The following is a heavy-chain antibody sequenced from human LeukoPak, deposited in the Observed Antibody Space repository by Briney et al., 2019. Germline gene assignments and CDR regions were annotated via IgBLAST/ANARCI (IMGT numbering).Heavy chain of an antibody. CDR1: GGSISSYY. Sequence: SPSETLSLTCTVSGGSISSYYWSWLRQPPGKGLEWIGYIYYSGSTNYNPSLKSRVTISVDTSKNQFSLKLISVTAADTAVYYCARGAKNWFDPWGQGTLVTVSS. V-gene: IGHV4-59*01. CDR2: IYYSGST. CDR3: ARGAKNWFDP. J-gene: IGHJ5*02.